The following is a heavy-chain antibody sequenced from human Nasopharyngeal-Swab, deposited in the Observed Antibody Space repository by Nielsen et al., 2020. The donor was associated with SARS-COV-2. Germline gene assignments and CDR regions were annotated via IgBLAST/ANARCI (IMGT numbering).Heavy chain of an antibody. CDR2: ISPSRST. CDR3: ARTSGTHYVSYMDV. V-gene: IGHV4-30-2*01. J-gene: IGHJ6*03. CDR1: GAPIGVYS. Sequence: SETLSLTCAVSGAPIGVYSSSWIRQPPGKGLEWIGYISPSRSTYNNPSLKSRIIISAARSKNQLSLKLNSVTAADTAVYFCARTSGTHYVSYMDVWGKGITVTVS. D-gene: IGHD1-26*01.